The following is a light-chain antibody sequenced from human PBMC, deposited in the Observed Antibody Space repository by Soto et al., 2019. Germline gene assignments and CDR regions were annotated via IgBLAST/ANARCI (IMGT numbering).Light chain of an antibody. CDR3: QHYDTLPLPVYT. Sequence: DIQMTQSPSSLSASVGDRVTITCQASQDISNNLNWYQQKPGKAPKVLIYDASALAAGGPSRFSGSGSGTDFALTLSGLQPEDFATYYCQHYDTLPLPVYTFGQGTKLEI. CDR1: QDISNN. CDR2: DAS. V-gene: IGKV1-33*01. J-gene: IGKJ2*01.